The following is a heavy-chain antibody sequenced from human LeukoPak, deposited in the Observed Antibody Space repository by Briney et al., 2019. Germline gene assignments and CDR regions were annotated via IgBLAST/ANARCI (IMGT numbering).Heavy chain of an antibody. J-gene: IGHJ4*02. D-gene: IGHD3-22*01. CDR2: IGGAGGST. V-gene: IGHV3-23*01. CDR1: GFTFSSHA. CDR3: AKNDYYDSSGY. Sequence: PGGSLRLSCAASGFTFSSHAMGWVRQAPGKGLDWVSAIGGAGGSTYYADSVKGRFTISRDNSKNTLYLQMNSLRAEDTAVYYCAKNDYYDSSGYWGQGTLVTVSS.